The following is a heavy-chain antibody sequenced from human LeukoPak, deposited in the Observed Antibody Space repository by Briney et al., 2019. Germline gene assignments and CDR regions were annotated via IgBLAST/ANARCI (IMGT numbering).Heavy chain of an antibody. V-gene: IGHV4-4*07. J-gene: IGHJ6*02. CDR1: GGSISSYY. CDR3: VRARGGYNAGHMDA. CDR2: IYTSGST. Sequence: SETLSLTCTVSGGSISSYYWNWIRQPAGKGLEWIGRIYTSGSTNYNPSLKSRVTILADRSKNQFSLRLTSVTAADTATYYCVRARGGYNAGHMDAWGQGATVTVSS. D-gene: IGHD5-24*01.